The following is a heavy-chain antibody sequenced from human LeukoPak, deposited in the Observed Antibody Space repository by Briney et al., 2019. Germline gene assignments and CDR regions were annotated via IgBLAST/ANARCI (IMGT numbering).Heavy chain of an antibody. D-gene: IGHD5-18*01. CDR3: ARDGWAAMATDFDY. V-gene: IGHV1-46*01. CDR2: INTSGGST. CDR1: VYTFTIYD. J-gene: IGHJ4*02. Sequence: GASVTVSFTCAVYTFTIYDMHWVRQAPGQGEEGMGIINTSGGSTSYAHKFQGRGTITRDTSTSKVYMQLSSLRSEDTAVYYCARDGWAAMATDFDYWGQGTLVTVSS.